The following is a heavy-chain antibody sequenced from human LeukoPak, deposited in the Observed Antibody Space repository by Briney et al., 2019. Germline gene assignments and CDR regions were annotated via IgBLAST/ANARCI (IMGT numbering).Heavy chain of an antibody. D-gene: IGHD3-22*01. CDR2: IYYSGST. Sequence: SETLSLTCTVSGGSVSSYYWSWIRQPPGKGLEWIGYIYYSGSTNYNPSLKSRVTISVDTSKNQFSLKLSSVTAADTAVYYCARGGWNKFDYWGQGTLVTVSS. CDR3: ARGGWNKFDY. V-gene: IGHV4-59*02. J-gene: IGHJ4*02. CDR1: GGSVSSYY.